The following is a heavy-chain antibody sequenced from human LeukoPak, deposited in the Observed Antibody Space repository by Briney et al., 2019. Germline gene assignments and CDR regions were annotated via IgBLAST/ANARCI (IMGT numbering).Heavy chain of an antibody. CDR2: ISYDGSNK. V-gene: IGHV3-30*03. Sequence: QPGRSLRLSCAASGFTFSSYGMHWVRQAPGKGLEWVAVISYDGSNKYYADSVKGRFTISRDNSKNTLYLQMNSLRAEDTAVYYCARESLGATFWRYYYYGMDVWGQGTTVTVSS. CDR1: GFTFSSYG. D-gene: IGHD1-26*01. CDR3: ARESLGATFWRYYYYGMDV. J-gene: IGHJ6*02.